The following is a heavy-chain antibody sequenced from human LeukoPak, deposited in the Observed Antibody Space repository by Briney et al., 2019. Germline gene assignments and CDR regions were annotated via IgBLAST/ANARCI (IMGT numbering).Heavy chain of an antibody. CDR2: ISSTSKTI. V-gene: IGHV3-48*01. Sequence: PGGSLRLSCAPSGFTFSTYSMNWVRQAPGKGQEWISYISSTSKTIYYTECVKGRFTISRDNAKNSLYLQMDSLRAEDTAVYYCARRAGAYSHPYDYWGQGTLVTVSS. CDR1: GFTFSTYS. CDR3: ARRAGAYSHPYDY. J-gene: IGHJ4*02. D-gene: IGHD4/OR15-4a*01.